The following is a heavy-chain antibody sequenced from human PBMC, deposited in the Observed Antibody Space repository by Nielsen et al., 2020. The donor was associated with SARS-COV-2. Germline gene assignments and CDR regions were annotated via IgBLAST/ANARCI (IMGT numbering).Heavy chain of an antibody. Sequence: GESLKISCVASEISFRSYGMHWVRQAPGKGLDWVAFTSYDGRDKFYADSVRGRFIVSRDNFRNTLSLLMDSLRTEDTAVYFCARQATIYMNEVSGMDVWGQGTTVTVSS. D-gene: IGHD3-9*01. CDR3: ARQATIYMNEVSGMDV. CDR2: TSYDGRDK. CDR1: EISFRSYG. J-gene: IGHJ6*02. V-gene: IGHV3-30*03.